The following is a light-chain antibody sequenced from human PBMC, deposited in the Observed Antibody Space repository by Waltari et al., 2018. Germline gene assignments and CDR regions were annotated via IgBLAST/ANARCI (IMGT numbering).Light chain of an antibody. CDR3: QQYGTSSYT. Sequence: EFGLTQSPGTLSFSPGERATLSCRASQSVTSSYLAWDPQKPGQAPRLLSYGASSRATGIPDRFSGSGSGTDFTLTISRLEPEDFAVYYCQQYGTSSYTFGQGTKLEI. J-gene: IGKJ2*01. V-gene: IGKV3-20*01. CDR2: GAS. CDR1: QSVTSSY.